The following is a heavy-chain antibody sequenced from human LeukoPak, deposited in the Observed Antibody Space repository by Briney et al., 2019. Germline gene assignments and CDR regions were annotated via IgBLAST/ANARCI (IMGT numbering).Heavy chain of an antibody. D-gene: IGHD3-10*01. CDR2: INPNSGGT. Sequence: ASVKVSCKASGYTFTGYYMHWVRQAPGQGLEWMGWINPNSGGTNYAQKFQGRVTMTRDTSISTAYMELSRLRSDDTAVYYCARDLTFWFGEPEYNWFDPWGQGTLVTVSS. J-gene: IGHJ5*02. CDR3: ARDLTFWFGEPEYNWFDP. CDR1: GYTFTGYY. V-gene: IGHV1-2*02.